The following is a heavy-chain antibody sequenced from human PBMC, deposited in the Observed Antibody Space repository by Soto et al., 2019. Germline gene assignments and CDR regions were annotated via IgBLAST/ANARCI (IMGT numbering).Heavy chain of an antibody. Sequence: PSETLSLTCAVSSSSIDNVYWWSWVRQSPGKGLEWIGEIYHSGTTNYNPSLKSRLTISVDKSNNQFSLNLNSVTAADTAVYYCARQPLHRVGSSISTLDIWGQGTVVTVSS. J-gene: IGHJ3*02. V-gene: IGHV4-4*02. CDR1: SSSIDNVYW. CDR2: IYHSGTT. D-gene: IGHD1-26*01. CDR3: ARQPLHRVGSSISTLDI.